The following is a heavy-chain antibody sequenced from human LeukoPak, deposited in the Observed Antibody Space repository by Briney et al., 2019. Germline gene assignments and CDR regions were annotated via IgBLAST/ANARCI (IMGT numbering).Heavy chain of an antibody. CDR1: GYTSTSYY. D-gene: IGHD2-15*01. Sequence: ASVKVSCKASGYTSTSYYMHWVRQAPGQGLEWMGIINPSGGSTSYAQKFQGRVTMTRDTSTSTVYMELSSLRSEDTAVYYCARVVKSGWSDYWGQGTLVTVSS. V-gene: IGHV1-46*01. CDR3: ARVVKSGWSDY. CDR2: INPSGGST. J-gene: IGHJ4*02.